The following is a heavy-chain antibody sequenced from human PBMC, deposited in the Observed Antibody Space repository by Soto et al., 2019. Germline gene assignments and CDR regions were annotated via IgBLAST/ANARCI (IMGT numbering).Heavy chain of an antibody. CDR3: ARGPRGSSSSRYYYYYMEV. D-gene: IGHD6-6*01. CDR1: GGSFSGYY. Sequence: SETLSLTCAVYGGSFSGYYWSWIRQPPGKGLEWIGEINHSGSTNYNPSLKSRVTISVDTSKNQFSLKLSSVTAADTAVYYCARGPRGSSSSRYYYYYMEVWGKGTTVTVSS. V-gene: IGHV4-34*01. CDR2: INHSGST. J-gene: IGHJ6*03.